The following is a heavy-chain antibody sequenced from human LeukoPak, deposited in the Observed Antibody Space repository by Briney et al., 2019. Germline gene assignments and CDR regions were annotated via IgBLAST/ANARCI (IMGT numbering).Heavy chain of an antibody. D-gene: IGHD3-3*01. J-gene: IGHJ3*02. CDR3: AKGLLFTVFGFDI. CDR2: ISYDGNNK. Sequence: GGSLRLSCAASGFTFSSYGMHWVRQAPGKGLEWVAVISYDGNNKYYAGSVKGRFAISRDNSKNTLYLQMNSLRAEDTAVYYCAKGLLFTVFGFDIWGQGTMVTVSS. V-gene: IGHV3-30*18. CDR1: GFTFSSYG.